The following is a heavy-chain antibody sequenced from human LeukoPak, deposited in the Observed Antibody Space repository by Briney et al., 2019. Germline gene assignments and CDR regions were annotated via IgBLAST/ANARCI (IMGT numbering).Heavy chain of an antibody. D-gene: IGHD6-19*01. J-gene: IGHJ4*02. CDR2: TYYSSKWYK. V-gene: IGHV6-1*01. Sequence: SQTLSLTCAISGDSVSSDSAAWNRIRQSPSRGLEWLGRTYYSSKWYKDYAVSVKSRITLNPDTSKNQFSLLLNSVTPEDTAVYYCARGWLGSGLYYWGQGTLVTVSS. CDR1: GDSVSSDSAA. CDR3: ARGWLGSGLYY.